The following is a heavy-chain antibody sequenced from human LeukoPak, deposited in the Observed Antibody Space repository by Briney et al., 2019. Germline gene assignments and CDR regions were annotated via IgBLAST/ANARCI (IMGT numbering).Heavy chain of an antibody. Sequence: ASVKVSCKASGYTFTSYGISWVRQAPGQGLELMGWISAYSGNTNYPQKLQGRVTMTTDTSTSTAYLELRSLRSDDTAVYYCVRDLAGVCDYWGQGTLVTVSS. CDR3: VRDLAGVCDY. D-gene: IGHD3-16*01. V-gene: IGHV1-18*01. J-gene: IGHJ4*02. CDR1: GYTFTSYG. CDR2: ISAYSGNT.